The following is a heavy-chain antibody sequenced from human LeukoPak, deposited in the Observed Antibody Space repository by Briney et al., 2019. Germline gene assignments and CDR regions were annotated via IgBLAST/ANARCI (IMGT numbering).Heavy chain of an antibody. CDR1: GGSISSYY. CDR2: IYYSGST. V-gene: IGHV4-59*01. Sequence: SETLSLTCTVSGGSISSYYWSWIRQPPGKGLEWIGYIYYSGSTNYNPSLKSRVTISVDTSKDQFSLKLSSVTAADTAVYYCARVVSEMATIDNWFDPWGQGTLVTVSS. CDR3: ARVVSEMATIDNWFDP. D-gene: IGHD5-24*01. J-gene: IGHJ5*02.